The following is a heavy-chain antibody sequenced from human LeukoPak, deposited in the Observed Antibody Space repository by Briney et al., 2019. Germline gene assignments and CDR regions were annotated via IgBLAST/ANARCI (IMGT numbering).Heavy chain of an antibody. J-gene: IGHJ4*02. Sequence: SQTLSLTCAVSGGSISSGGYYWSWIRQPAGKGLEWIGRINTSGSTNYNPSLKSRVTMSVDTSKNQFSLKLSSVTAADTAVYYCAREVSAGWRSSGSPSSSGKFDYWGQGTLVTVSS. CDR3: AREVSAGWRSSGSPSSSGKFDY. V-gene: IGHV4-61*02. CDR1: GGSISSGGYY. CDR2: INTSGST. D-gene: IGHD3-22*01.